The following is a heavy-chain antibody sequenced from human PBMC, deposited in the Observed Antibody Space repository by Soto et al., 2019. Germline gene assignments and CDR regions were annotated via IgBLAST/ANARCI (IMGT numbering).Heavy chain of an antibody. CDR2: IYSGGKT. CDR1: GFTVSTNY. V-gene: IGHV3-53*01. CDR3: AGMASLREWLVNAFDM. D-gene: IGHD6-19*01. Sequence: PGGSLRLSCAASGFTVSTNYISWVRQAPGKGLEWVSIIYSGGKTYYADSVKGRFVISRDNSKNTLYLQMNSLRVEDTAVYYCAGMASLREWLVNAFDMWGQGTTVTVSS. J-gene: IGHJ3*02.